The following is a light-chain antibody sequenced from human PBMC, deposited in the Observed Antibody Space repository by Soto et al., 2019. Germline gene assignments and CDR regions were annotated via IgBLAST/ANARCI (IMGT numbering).Light chain of an antibody. CDR2: VAS. Sequence: IQISQAPSSVAASVGARFTSAWRASQGISSWLAWYQQKPGKAPKLLIYVASALHSGVPSRFSGSGSGTDFTLTISSLQPEDFATYYCQQANSFPITFGQGTRLEIK. V-gene: IGKV1-12*01. CDR3: QQANSFPIT. J-gene: IGKJ5*01. CDR1: QGISSW.